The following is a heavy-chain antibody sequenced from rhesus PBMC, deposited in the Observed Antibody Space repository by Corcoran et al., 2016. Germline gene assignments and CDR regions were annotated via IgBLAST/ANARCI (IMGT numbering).Heavy chain of an antibody. J-gene: IGHJ4*01. V-gene: IGHV4-80*01. D-gene: IGHD3-3*01. CDR3: ARARAGGYNFWSGYY. CDR1: GASISSYW. Sequence: QVQLQESGPGLVKPSETLSLTCAVSGASISSYWWSWIRQPPGQGLEWIGETNVNSGSPYYHPSLKSRVTISKAAAKNHFSLKLSSVTAADPAVYYCARARAGGYNFWSGYYWGQGVLVTVSS. CDR2: TNVNSGSP.